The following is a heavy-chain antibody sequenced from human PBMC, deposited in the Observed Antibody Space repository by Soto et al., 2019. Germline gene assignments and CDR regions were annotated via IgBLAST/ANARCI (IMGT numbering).Heavy chain of an antibody. CDR2: INHSGST. D-gene: IGHD2-8*02. J-gene: IGHJ4*02. CDR1: GGSFSGYY. Sequence: QVQLQQWGAGLLKPSETLSLTCAVYGGSFSGYYWTWIRQPPGTGLEWIGEINHSGSTNYNPSLKXXVTISVDTSKNHFSLKLTSVTAADPAVYYCARDKITGRFDYWGQGTLVTVSS. V-gene: IGHV4-34*01. CDR3: ARDKITGRFDY.